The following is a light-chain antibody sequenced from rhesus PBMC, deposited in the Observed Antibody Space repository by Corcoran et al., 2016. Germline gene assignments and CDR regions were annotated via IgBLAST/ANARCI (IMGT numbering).Light chain of an antibody. CDR3: LQDYITPYS. J-gene: IGKJ2*01. V-gene: IGKV1-94*01. CDR1: QDINKE. Sequence: DIQMTQSPSSLSASVRDRVTVTCRASQDINKELSWYQQKPGQAPTLLIYAASSLQPGVSSRFSGSGSGTDYTLTISSLQPEDVATYYCLQDYITPYSFGQGTKVEIK. CDR2: AAS.